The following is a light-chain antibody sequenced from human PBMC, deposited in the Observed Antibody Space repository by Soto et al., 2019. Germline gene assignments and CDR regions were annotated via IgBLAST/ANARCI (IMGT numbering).Light chain of an antibody. CDR2: AAS. J-gene: IGKJ4*01. CDR3: QQANSFPLS. V-gene: IGKV1-12*01. CDR1: QGISSW. Sequence: DIQMTQSPSSVSASVGDRVTITCRASQGISSWLAWHQQKPGKAPKLLIYAASSLQSGVPSRFSGSGSGTDFTLTISSLQPEEFATYYCQQANSFPLSFGGGTKVEIK.